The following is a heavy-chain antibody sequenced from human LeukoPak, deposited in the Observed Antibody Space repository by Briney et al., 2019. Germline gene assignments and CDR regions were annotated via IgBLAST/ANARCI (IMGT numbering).Heavy chain of an antibody. Sequence: SVKVSCKASGGTFSSYAINWVRQAPGQGLEWMGGIIPIFGTANYAQKFQGRVTITADESTSTAYMELSSLRSEDTAVYYCARGQRDPGAGAGIDYYSYYMDVWGKGTTVTVSS. CDR1: GGTFSSYA. D-gene: IGHD6-19*01. J-gene: IGHJ6*03. CDR2: IIPIFGTA. CDR3: ARGQRDPGAGAGIDYYSYYMDV. V-gene: IGHV1-69*01.